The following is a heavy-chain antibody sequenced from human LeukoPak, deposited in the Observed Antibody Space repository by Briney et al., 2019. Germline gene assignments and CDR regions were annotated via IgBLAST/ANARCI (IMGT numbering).Heavy chain of an antibody. CDR2: ISGSGGST. V-gene: IGHV3-23*01. CDR1: GFTFSSYA. D-gene: IGHD2-15*01. Sequence: GASLRLSCAASGFTFSSYAMSWVRQAPGKGLEWVSAISGSGGSTYYADSVKGRFTISRDNYKNTLYLQMNSLSAEDTAVYYCAKVWDIVVVVAATYFDYWGQGTLVTVSS. J-gene: IGHJ4*02. CDR3: AKVWDIVVVVAATYFDY.